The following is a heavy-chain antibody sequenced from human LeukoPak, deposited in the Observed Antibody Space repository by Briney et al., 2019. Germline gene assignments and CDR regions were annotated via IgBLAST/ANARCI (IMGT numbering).Heavy chain of an antibody. CDR1: GYTFSSYA. V-gene: IGHV1-3*01. D-gene: IGHD4-17*01. Sequence: ASVKVSCKASGYTFSSYAMHWVRQAPGQRLEWLGWINAGNGNTKYSQKFLGRVTITRDTSASTAYMELSSLRSEDTAVYYCACSVTTQFQGDYWGQGTLVTVSS. CDR2: INAGNGNT. CDR3: ACSVTTQFQGDY. J-gene: IGHJ4*02.